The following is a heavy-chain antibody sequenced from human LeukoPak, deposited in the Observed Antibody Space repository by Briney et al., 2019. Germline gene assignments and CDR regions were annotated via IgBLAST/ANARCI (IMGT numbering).Heavy chain of an antibody. V-gene: IGHV3-43*01. CDR2: ISWDGGST. J-gene: IGHJ4*02. CDR3: ATGSGSYPNDY. Sequence: GVSLRLSCAASGFTFDDYTMHWVRQAPGKGLEWVSLISWDGGSTYYADSVKGRFTISRDNSKNSLYLHMNSLRTEDTALYYCATGSGSYPNDYWGQGTLVTVSS. CDR1: GFTFDDYT. D-gene: IGHD3-10*01.